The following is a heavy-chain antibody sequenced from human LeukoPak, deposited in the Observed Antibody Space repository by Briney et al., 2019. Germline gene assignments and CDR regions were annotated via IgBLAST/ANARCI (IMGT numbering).Heavy chain of an antibody. Sequence: SETLSLTCTVSGYSISSGYYWGWIRQPPGKGLEWIGEINHSGSTNYNPSLKSRVTISVDTSKNQFSLKLSSVTAADTAVYYCARVMVYAIGWFDPWGQGTLVTVSS. V-gene: IGHV4-38-2*02. CDR3: ARVMVYAIGWFDP. J-gene: IGHJ5*02. CDR1: GYSISSGYY. D-gene: IGHD2-8*01. CDR2: INHSGST.